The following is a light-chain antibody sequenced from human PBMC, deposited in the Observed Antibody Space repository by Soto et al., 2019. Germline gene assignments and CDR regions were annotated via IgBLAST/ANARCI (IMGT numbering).Light chain of an antibody. V-gene: IGLV2-14*03. CDR1: ISDVSGYDY. CDR2: DVS. CDR3: TSYTTSSTYV. J-gene: IGLJ1*01. Sequence: ALTQPASVSGSPGQSITISCTGTISDVSGYDYVSWYQHYPGKAPKLLIYDVSNRPSGVSDRFSGSKSGNTASLTISGLQAEDEADYYCTSYTTSSTYVFGTGTKSPS.